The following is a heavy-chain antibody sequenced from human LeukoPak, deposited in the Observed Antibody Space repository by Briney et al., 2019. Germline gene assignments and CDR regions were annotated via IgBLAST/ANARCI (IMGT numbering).Heavy chain of an antibody. J-gene: IGHJ4*02. CDR2: INPSSGGT. CDR1: GYTFTGYY. CDR3: ARGPSGSDY. V-gene: IGHV1-2*06. Sequence: ASVKVSCKVSGYTFTGYYLHCLRQAPGQGLEWMGRINPSSGGTNYAQKFQGTVTMTRDTSINTAYMDLSSLRSDDTAVYYCARGPSGSDYWGQGTLVTVSS. D-gene: IGHD3-10*01.